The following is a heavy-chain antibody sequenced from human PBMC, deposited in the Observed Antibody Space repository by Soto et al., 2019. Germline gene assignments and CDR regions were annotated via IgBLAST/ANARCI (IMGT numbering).Heavy chain of an antibody. CDR1: GYTFTSYA. V-gene: IGHV1-18*01. CDR2: ISAYNGNT. J-gene: IGHJ4*02. CDR3: ARDLPPVDY. Sequence: QVKLVQSGAEVKKPGASVKVSCKASGYTFTSYAITWVRQAPGQGLEWMGWISAYNGNTNYAQKLQGRVTMTTDTSTSTASMERRSLRSDDPAVYYCARDLPPVDYWGQGTLVTVSS.